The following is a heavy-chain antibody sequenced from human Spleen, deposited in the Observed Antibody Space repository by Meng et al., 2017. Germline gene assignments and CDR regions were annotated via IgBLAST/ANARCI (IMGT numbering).Heavy chain of an antibody. CDR1: GGSISSTKW. CDR2: IYHSGST. V-gene: IGHV4-4*02. D-gene: IGHD4-11*01. CDR3: ARGPTTMAHDFDY. Sequence: SETLSLTCVVSGGSISSTKWWNWVRQTAGKGLEWIGEIYHSGSTNYNPSLESRATISVDTSQNNLSLKLSSVTAADSAVYYCARGPTTMAHDFDYWGQGTLVTVSS. J-gene: IGHJ4*02.